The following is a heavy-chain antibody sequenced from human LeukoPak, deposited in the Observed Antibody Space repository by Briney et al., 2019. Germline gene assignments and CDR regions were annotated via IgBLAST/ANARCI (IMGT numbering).Heavy chain of an antibody. J-gene: IGHJ5*02. Sequence: SETLSLTCNVSGGSISSGSYYWSWLRQPAGKGLEWIGRIYTSGSTNYNPSLKSRVTISVDTSKNQFSLKLSSVTAADTAVYYCARTSSGGYNWFDPWGQGTLVTV. D-gene: IGHD6-19*01. CDR2: IYTSGST. CDR3: ARTSSGGYNWFDP. V-gene: IGHV4-61*02. CDR1: GGSISSGSYY.